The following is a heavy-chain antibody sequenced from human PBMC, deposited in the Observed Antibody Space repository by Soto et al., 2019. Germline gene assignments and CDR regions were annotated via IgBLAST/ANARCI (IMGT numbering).Heavy chain of an antibody. CDR3: ARDRVAAAGTGGYYYYYGMDV. V-gene: IGHV1-2*04. J-gene: IGHJ6*02. D-gene: IGHD6-13*01. CDR1: GYTFTGYY. CDR2: INPNSGGT. Sequence: GASVKVSCKASGYTFTGYYMHWVRQAPGQGLEWMGWINPNSGGTNYARKFQGWVTMTRDTSISTAYMELSRLRSDDTAVYYCARDRVAAAGTGGYYYYYGMDVWGQGTTVTVSS.